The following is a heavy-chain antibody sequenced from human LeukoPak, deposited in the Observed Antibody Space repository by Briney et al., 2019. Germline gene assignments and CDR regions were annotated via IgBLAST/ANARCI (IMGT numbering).Heavy chain of an antibody. CDR3: ATSLRFLEWLPNWFDP. Sequence: SVKVSCKASGGTFSSYAISWVRQAPGQGLEWMGRIIPILGIANYAQKFQGRVTITADKSTSTAYMELSSLRSEDTAVYYCATSLRFLEWLPNWFDPWGQGTLVTVSS. V-gene: IGHV1-69*04. D-gene: IGHD3-3*01. CDR1: GGTFSSYA. CDR2: IIPILGIA. J-gene: IGHJ5*02.